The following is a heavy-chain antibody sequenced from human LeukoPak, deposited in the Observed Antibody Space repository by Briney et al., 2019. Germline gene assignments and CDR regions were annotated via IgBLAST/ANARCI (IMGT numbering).Heavy chain of an antibody. CDR2: IYHSGST. V-gene: IGHV4-4*02. J-gene: IGHJ4*02. CDR1: GGSISSSNW. CDR3: VRGPTGHYFDY. Sequence: SETLSLTCTVSGGSISSSNWWSWVRQPPGKGLERIGEIYHSGSTNYNPSLKSRVTISVDKSKNQFSLKLSSVTAADTAVYYCVRGPTGHYFDYWGQGTLVTVSS. D-gene: IGHD1-14*01.